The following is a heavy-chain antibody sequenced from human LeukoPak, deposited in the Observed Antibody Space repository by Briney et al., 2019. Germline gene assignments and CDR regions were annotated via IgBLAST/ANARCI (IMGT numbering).Heavy chain of an antibody. Sequence: SETLSLTCAVYGESFSGYYWSWIRQPPGKGLEWIGEINHSGSINYNPSLKSRVTISVDTSKNQFSLKLSSVTAADTAVYYCARGRECSGGSCYYYYYGMDVWGQGTTVTVSS. J-gene: IGHJ6*02. D-gene: IGHD2-15*01. CDR2: INHSGSI. CDR1: GESFSGYY. V-gene: IGHV4-34*01. CDR3: ARGRECSGGSCYYYYYGMDV.